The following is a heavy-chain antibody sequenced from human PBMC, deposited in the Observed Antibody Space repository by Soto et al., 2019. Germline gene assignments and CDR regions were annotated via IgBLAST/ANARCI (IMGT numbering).Heavy chain of an antibody. J-gene: IGHJ5*02. D-gene: IGHD3-10*01. Sequence: ASVKVSCKASGYNFNIYGINWVRQAPGQGLELMGWISAYDGKTTYAEKFQGRVTMTTDASTSTAYMELRSLRSDDTAVYYCARDPHEYGNSYWFDRPGPGTLVTVSA. V-gene: IGHV1-18*01. CDR3: ARDPHEYGNSYWFDR. CDR2: ISAYDGKT. CDR1: GYNFNIYG.